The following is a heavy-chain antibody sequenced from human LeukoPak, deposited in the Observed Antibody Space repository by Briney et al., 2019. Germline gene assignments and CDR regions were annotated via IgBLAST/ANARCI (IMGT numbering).Heavy chain of an antibody. J-gene: IGHJ4*02. Sequence: PGGSLRLSCAASGFTFSSYAMHWVRRAPGKGLEWVAVISYDGSNKYYAYSVNGRFTNSRGNSKNTLYLQMNSVRAEDTAGYYGARDLAWDLDYWGQGTLVTVSS. CDR2: ISYDGSNK. CDR3: ARDLAWDLDY. D-gene: IGHD1-26*01. CDR1: GFTFSSYA. V-gene: IGHV3-30-3*01.